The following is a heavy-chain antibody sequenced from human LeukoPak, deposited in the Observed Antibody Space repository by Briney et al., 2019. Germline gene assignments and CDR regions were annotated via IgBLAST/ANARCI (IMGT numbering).Heavy chain of an antibody. D-gene: IGHD6-13*01. CDR1: GDSISTSNSY. V-gene: IGHV4-39*07. Sequence: SETLSLTCTVSGDSISTSNSYWGWIRQPPGKGLEWIGSIYHSGSTYYNPSLKSRVTISVDTSKNQISLQLNSVTAADTAVYYCARDPARGQLASPIDYWGQGTLVTVSS. J-gene: IGHJ4*02. CDR2: IYHSGST. CDR3: ARDPARGQLASPIDY.